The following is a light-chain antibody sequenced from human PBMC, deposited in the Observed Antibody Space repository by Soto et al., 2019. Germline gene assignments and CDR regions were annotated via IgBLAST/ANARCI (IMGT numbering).Light chain of an antibody. CDR3: QSYDSSLGAPVV. CDR2: GNN. Sequence: QSALTQPPSVSGAPGQRVTISCTGSSSNIGAGCDVHWYQHLPGTAPKLLIYGNNNRPSGVPDRFSGSKSGTSASLAITGLQAEDEADYYCQSYDSSLGAPVVSGGGTKLTVL. J-gene: IGLJ2*01. V-gene: IGLV1-40*01. CDR1: SSNIGAGCD.